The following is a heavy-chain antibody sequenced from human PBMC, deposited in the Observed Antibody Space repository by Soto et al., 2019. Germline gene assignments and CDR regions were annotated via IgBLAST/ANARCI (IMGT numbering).Heavy chain of an antibody. CDR1: GYTLSSYF. CDR2: INPADATT. D-gene: IGHD2-2*01. Sequence: ASVKVSCKASGYTLSSYFLHWVRQAPGQGLEWMGIINPADATTSYPQKFQGRLTMTRDTSTNTAYMELTSLTSEDTAVYYCARASSRYCSRSSCYGDYWAREPWSPSPQ. J-gene: IGHJ4*02. CDR3: ARASSRYCSRSSCYGDY. V-gene: IGHV1-46*01.